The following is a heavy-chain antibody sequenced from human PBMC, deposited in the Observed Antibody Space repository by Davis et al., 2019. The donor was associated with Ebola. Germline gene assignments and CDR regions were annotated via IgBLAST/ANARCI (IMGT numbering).Heavy chain of an antibody. CDR2: INQDGSEK. CDR1: GFTFSDHW. V-gene: IGHV3-7*01. J-gene: IGHJ4*02. Sequence: GGSLRLSCVASGFTFSDHWMNWVRQAPGKGLEWVANINQDGSEKYYVDSVKGRFTISRDNAKKSLYLQMNSLRAEDTAVFYCARGGQISDYWGQGTLVTVSS. CDR3: ARGGQISDY.